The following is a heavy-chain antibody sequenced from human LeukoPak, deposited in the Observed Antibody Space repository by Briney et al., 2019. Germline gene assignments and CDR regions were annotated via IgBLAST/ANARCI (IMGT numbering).Heavy chain of an antibody. D-gene: IGHD3-3*01. CDR1: GFTFNNYA. CDR2: ISGSGGTT. J-gene: IGHJ4*02. V-gene: IGHV3-23*01. CDR3: AKDLTMAY. Sequence: GGSLRLSCAASGFTFNNYAMNWVRQAPGKGLEWVSVISGSGGTTYYADSVKGRFTISRDSSKNTLYLQMNSLRAEDTAVYYCAKDLTMAYWGQGTLVTVSS.